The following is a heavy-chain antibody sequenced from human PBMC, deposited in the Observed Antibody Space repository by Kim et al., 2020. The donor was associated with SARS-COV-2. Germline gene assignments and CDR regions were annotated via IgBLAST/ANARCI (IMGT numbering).Heavy chain of an antibody. J-gene: IGHJ4*02. D-gene: IGHD6-19*01. CDR3: ARDSLAVAGTGFDY. V-gene: IGHV1-46*01. Sequence: AQKFQGRVTMTRDTSTSTVYMELSSLRSEDTAVYYCARDSLAVAGTGFDYWGQGTLVTVSS.